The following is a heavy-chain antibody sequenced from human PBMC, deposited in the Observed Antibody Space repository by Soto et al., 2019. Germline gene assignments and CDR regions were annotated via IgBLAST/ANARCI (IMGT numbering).Heavy chain of an antibody. CDR3: ARGSSDIVVVPAAHAGYYYGMDV. Sequence: QVQLVESGGGVVQPGRSLRLSCAASGFTFSSYAMHWVRQAPGKGLEWVAVISYDGSNKYYADSVKGRFTISRDNSKNTLYLQMNRLRAEDTAVYYCARGSSDIVVVPAAHAGYYYGMDVWGQGTTVTVSS. D-gene: IGHD2-2*01. CDR2: ISYDGSNK. J-gene: IGHJ6*02. CDR1: GFTFSSYA. V-gene: IGHV3-30-3*01.